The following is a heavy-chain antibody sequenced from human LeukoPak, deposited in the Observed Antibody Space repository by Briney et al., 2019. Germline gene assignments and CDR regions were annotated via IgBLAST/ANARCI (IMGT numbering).Heavy chain of an antibody. V-gene: IGHV3-30*18. CDR1: AFTFSSYG. CDR3: AKDISGGDCPDY. Sequence: GGSLRLSCAASAFTFSSYGMHWVRQAPGKGLEWVAVISYDGSDKYYADSVKGRFTISRDNSKNTLYLQMNGPRPEDAAVYYCAKDISGGDCPDYWGQGTLVTVSS. CDR2: ISYDGSDK. J-gene: IGHJ4*02. D-gene: IGHD2-21*02.